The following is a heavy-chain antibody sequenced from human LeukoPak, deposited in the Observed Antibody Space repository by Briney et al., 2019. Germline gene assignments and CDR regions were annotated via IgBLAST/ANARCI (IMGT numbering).Heavy chain of an antibody. CDR3: ARGPYYYDSSGQNEYFQH. J-gene: IGHJ1*01. V-gene: IGHV1-2*02. Sequence: ASEKVSCKASGYTFTGYYMHWVRQAPGQGLEWMGWINPNSGGTNYAQKFQGRVTMTRDTSISTAYMELSRLRSDDTAVYYCARGPYYYDSSGQNEYFQHWGQGTLVTVSS. D-gene: IGHD3-22*01. CDR2: INPNSGGT. CDR1: GYTFTGYY.